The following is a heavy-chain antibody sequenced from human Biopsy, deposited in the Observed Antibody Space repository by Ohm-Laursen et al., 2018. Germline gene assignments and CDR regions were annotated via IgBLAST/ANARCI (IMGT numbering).Heavy chain of an antibody. CDR3: ARATNSTGWPYYYFYGMDV. V-gene: IGHV4-59*01. CDR1: GGSISSDY. D-gene: IGHD2/OR15-2a*01. Sequence: SQTLSLTCTVSGGSISSDYWSWIRQTPGKGLEWIGYIYYSGSTNYNLSLKSRVTISVDTSKNQFSPRLNSVTAADTAVYYCARATNSTGWPYYYFYGMDVWGQGTTVTVSS. CDR2: IYYSGST. J-gene: IGHJ6*02.